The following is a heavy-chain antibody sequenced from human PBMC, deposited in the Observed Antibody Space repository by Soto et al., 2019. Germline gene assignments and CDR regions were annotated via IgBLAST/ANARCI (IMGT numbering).Heavy chain of an antibody. V-gene: IGHV5-10-1*01. D-gene: IGHD2-2*01. CDR2: IDPRDSYT. CDR1: GYTFTTFW. Sequence: PGESLKISCTGFGYTFTTFWISWVRQMPGRGLGWMGRIDPRDSYTNYSPSFQGHVTISADKSISTAYLQWGSLKASDTAMYYCARLYCSSSTCDSWFDPWGQGTLVTVSS. CDR3: ARLYCSSSTCDSWFDP. J-gene: IGHJ5*02.